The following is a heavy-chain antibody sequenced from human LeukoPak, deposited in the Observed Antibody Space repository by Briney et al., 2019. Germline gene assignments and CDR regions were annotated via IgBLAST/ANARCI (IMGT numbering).Heavy chain of an antibody. CDR2: ISDNGGNT. CDR1: GFAFSVYW. J-gene: IGHJ4*02. D-gene: IGHD6-13*01. V-gene: IGHV3-64*02. CDR3: ARGWYDDF. Sequence: GGSLRLSCAASGFAFSVYWMSWVRQPPGKGLEYVSAISDNGGNTYYADSVKGRVIISRDNSRNTLYLQMGSLRPEDTAVYYCARGWYDDFWGQGTLVTVSS.